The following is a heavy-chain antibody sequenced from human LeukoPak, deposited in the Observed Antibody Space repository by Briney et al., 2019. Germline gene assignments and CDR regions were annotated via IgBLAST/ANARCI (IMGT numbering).Heavy chain of an antibody. D-gene: IGHD1-1*01. CDR3: ARAPVRKNGAFDI. CDR1: GGSISSGSYY. V-gene: IGHV4-61*02. Sequence: KTSETLSLTCTVPGGSISSGSYYWSWIRQPAGKGLEWIGRIYTSGSTNYNPSLKSRVTISVDTSKNQFSLKLSSVTAADTAVYYCARAPVRKNGAFDIWGQGTMVTVSS. J-gene: IGHJ3*02. CDR2: IYTSGST.